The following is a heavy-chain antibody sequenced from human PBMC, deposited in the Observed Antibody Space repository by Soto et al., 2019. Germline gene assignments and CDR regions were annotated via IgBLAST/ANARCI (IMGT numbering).Heavy chain of an antibody. CDR2: IYYSGST. CDR1: GGSISSYY. Sequence: QVQLQESGPGLVKPSETLSLTCTVSGGSISSYYWSWIRQPPGKGLEWIGYIYYSGSTNYNPSLKSRVNISVDTSKNQFSLKLSSVTAADTAVYYCARAHDYGDYDAFDIWGQGTMVTVSS. V-gene: IGHV4-59*01. J-gene: IGHJ3*02. CDR3: ARAHDYGDYDAFDI. D-gene: IGHD4-17*01.